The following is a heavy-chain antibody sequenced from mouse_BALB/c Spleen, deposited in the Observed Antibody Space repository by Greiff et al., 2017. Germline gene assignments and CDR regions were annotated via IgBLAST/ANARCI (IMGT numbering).Heavy chain of an antibody. CDR3: ARSVRYEGFAY. Sequence: VQLQQSGAELMKPGASVKISCKATGYTFSSYWIEWVKQRPGHGLEWIGEILPGSGSTNYNEKFKGKATFTADTSSNTAYMQLSSLTSEDSAVYYCARSVRYEGFAYWGQGTLVTVSA. CDR2: ILPGSGST. J-gene: IGHJ3*01. V-gene: IGHV1-9*01. CDR1: GYTFSSYW. D-gene: IGHD2-14*01.